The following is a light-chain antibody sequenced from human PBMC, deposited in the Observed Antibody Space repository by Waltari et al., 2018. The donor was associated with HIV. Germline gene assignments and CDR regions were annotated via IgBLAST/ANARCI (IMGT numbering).Light chain of an antibody. Sequence: QTVVTQEPSFSLSPGGTVTLTCGLTSGSASTTSSPSWYQQTPGQAPRTLIYSTNIRSSGVPDRFSGSILGNKAALTITGAQADDESDYYCLVHMGHGAWVFGGGTKLTVL. CDR2: STN. CDR3: LVHMGHGAWV. V-gene: IGLV8-61*01. J-gene: IGLJ3*02. CDR1: SGSASTTSS.